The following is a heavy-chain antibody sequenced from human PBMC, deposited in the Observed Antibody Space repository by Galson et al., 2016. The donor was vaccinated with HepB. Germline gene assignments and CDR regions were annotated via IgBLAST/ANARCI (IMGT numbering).Heavy chain of an antibody. Sequence: STNYNPSLKSRVTISVDKSTNQFSLKLSSVTAADTAVYYCARLEEGVAAAGTPTNFDYWGQGTLVTVSS. CDR2: ST. D-gene: IGHD6-13*01. CDR3: ARLEEGVAAAGTPTNFDY. J-gene: IGHJ4*02. V-gene: IGHV4-4*02.